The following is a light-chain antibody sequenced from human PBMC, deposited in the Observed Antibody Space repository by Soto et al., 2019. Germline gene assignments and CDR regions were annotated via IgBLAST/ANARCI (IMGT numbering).Light chain of an antibody. V-gene: IGLV2-14*03. CDR2: DVS. J-gene: IGLJ1*01. CDR3: SSYTRAATYV. CDR1: SSDVGAYNY. Sequence: QSVLTQPASMSGSPGQSITISCTGSSSDVGAYNYDSWYQQYRPGEAPKLIIYDVSHRPAGVSTRFSGSKSGNTASLTISGLQTEDEADCYCSSYTRAATYVFGTGTKVTVL.